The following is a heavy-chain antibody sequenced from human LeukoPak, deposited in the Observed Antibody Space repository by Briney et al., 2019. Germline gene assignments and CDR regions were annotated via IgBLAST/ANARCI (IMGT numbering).Heavy chain of an antibody. J-gene: IGHJ4*02. CDR3: ARDFNGVSLDY. Sequence: GGSLRLSCAASGFTFSSYGMHWVRQAPGKGLEWVAVISNDGSNKHYGDSVKGRFTISRDNSKNTLYLQMDSLRGEDTAVYYCARDFNGVSLDYWGQGTLVTVSS. D-gene: IGHD2-8*01. CDR1: GFTFSSYG. CDR2: ISNDGSNK. V-gene: IGHV3-30*03.